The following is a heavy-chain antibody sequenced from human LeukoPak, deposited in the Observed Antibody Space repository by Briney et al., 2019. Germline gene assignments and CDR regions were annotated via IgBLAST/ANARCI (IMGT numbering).Heavy chain of an antibody. CDR3: TRVPAAIDVFYFDY. CDR2: IRSKAYGGTT. CDR1: GFTFGDYA. D-gene: IGHD2-2*01. J-gene: IGHJ4*02. V-gene: IGHV3-49*04. Sequence: GGSLRLSCTASGFTFGDYAMSWVRQAPWKGLEWVGFIRSKAYGGTTGYAASVKGRFTISRDDSKSIAYLQMNSLKTEDTAVYYCTRVPAAIDVFYFDYWGQGTLVTVSS.